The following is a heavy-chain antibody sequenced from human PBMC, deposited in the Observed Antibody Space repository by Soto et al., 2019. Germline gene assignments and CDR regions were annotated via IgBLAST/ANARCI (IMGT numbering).Heavy chain of an antibody. CDR1: GLTFSSYA. CDR2: ISGSGGST. V-gene: IGHV3-23*01. Sequence: EVQLLESGGGLVQPGGSLRLSCAASGLTFSSYAMSWVRQAPGKGLEWVSAISGSGGSTYYADSVKGRFTISRDNSKNTLYLQMNSLRAEDTAVYYCAKVRVGCSSTSCYGFDYWGQGTLVTVSS. D-gene: IGHD2-2*01. J-gene: IGHJ4*02. CDR3: AKVRVGCSSTSCYGFDY.